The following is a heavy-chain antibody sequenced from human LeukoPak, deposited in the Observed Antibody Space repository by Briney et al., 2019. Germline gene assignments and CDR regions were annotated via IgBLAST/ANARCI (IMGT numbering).Heavy chain of an antibody. CDR1: GGSISSGDYY. V-gene: IGHV4-39*07. J-gene: IGHJ4*02. CDR3: AKHGGRYFDS. Sequence: SETLSLTCTVSGGSISSGDYYWSWIRQPPGKGLEWIGQTSHDGNADYTPSLKSRVTISVDKSKNQLSLKLNSVTAADSAVYYCAKHGGRYFDSWGQGTLVTVSS. D-gene: IGHD4-23*01. CDR2: TSHDGNA.